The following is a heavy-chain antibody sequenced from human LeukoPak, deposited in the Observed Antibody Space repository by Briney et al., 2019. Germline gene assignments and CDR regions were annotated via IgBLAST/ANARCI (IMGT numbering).Heavy chain of an antibody. CDR2: IKSKSDGGTT. CDR1: GSTFTNAW. D-gene: IGHD2-21*01. J-gene: IGHJ4*02. V-gene: IGHV3-15*01. CDR3: TTDGEGACGDDCYSSDY. Sequence: AGGSLRLSCAASGSTFTNAWMSWVRQAPGKGLEWVGRIKSKSDGGTTDYAEPVKGRFTISRDDSKNTLYMQMNSLKTEDTAVYYCTTDGEGACGDDCYSSDYWGQGTLVTVSS.